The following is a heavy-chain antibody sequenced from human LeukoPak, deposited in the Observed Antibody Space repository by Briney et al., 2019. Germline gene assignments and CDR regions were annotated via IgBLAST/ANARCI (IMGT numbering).Heavy chain of an antibody. J-gene: IGHJ4*02. CDR1: RFTFSGSA. D-gene: IGHD1-1*01. V-gene: IGHV3-73*01. CDR2: IRSKANSYAT. Sequence: PGGSLRLSCAASRFTFSGSAMHWVRQASGKGLEWVGRIRSKANSYATAYAASVKGRFTISRDDSKNTAYLQMNSLKTEDTAVYYCTSSIWDWNDDGDYWGQGTLVTVSS. CDR3: TSSIWDWNDDGDY.